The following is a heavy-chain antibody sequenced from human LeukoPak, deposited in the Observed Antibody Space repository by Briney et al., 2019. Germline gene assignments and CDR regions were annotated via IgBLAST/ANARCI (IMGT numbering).Heavy chain of an antibody. Sequence: PGGSLRLSCAASGFTFSNYWMTWVRQAPGKGLEWVANIKQDGSHKYYVGSVKGRLTISRDNAKNSVYLQVNSLTVEDTAVYYCARIGYSSSSLDYWGQGTPVTVSS. CDR3: ARIGYSSSSLDY. D-gene: IGHD6-13*01. J-gene: IGHJ4*02. CDR2: IKQDGSHK. V-gene: IGHV3-7*01. CDR1: GFTFSNYW.